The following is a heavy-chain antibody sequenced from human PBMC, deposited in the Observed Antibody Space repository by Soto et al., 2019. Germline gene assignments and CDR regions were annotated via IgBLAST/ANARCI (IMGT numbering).Heavy chain of an antibody. CDR1: GYTFTGYY. CDR3: ARFHTRPWEFFCYAMYV. D-gene: IGHD1-26*01. V-gene: IGHV1-2*02. J-gene: IGHJ6*02. CDR2: INPNTGDT. Sequence: GASVKVSCKSSGYTFTGYYIHWVRQAPGHGLEWMGWINPNTGDTSYAQKFQGRVTLTRDTSISTAYMELGRLTSDDTAVYYCARFHTRPWEFFCYAMYVWGQGTTVTVSS.